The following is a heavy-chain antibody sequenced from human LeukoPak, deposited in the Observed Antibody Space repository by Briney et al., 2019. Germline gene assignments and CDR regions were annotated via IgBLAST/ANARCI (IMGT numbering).Heavy chain of an antibody. CDR1: GGTFSSYA. V-gene: IGHV1-2*02. Sequence: ASVKVSCKASGGTFSSYAISWVRQAPGQGLEWMGWINPNSGGTNYAQKFQGRVTMTRDTSISTAYMELSRLRSDDTAVYYCAGSLWFGELLFPPNAFDIWGQGTMVTVSS. J-gene: IGHJ3*02. CDR2: INPNSGGT. CDR3: AGSLWFGELLFPPNAFDI. D-gene: IGHD3-10*01.